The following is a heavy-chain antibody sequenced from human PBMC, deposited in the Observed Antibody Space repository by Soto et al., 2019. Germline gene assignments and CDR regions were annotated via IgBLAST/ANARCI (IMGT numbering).Heavy chain of an antibody. CDR2: INGDGTTT. D-gene: IGHD3-10*01. CDR1: GFTFNNYW. J-gene: IGHJ6*02. CDR3: ARGVRGHYGKDV. Sequence: EVQLVESGGGLVQPGGSLRLSCAASGFTFNNYWIHWVRQAPGKGPMWVSRINGDGTTTNYADSVKGRFAISRDNAKNTVYLQMNSLRAEDTALYYYARGVRGHYGKDVWGQGTTVTVSS. V-gene: IGHV3-74*01.